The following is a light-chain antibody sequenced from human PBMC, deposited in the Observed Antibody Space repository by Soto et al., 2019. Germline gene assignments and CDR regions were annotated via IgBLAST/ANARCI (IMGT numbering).Light chain of an antibody. Sequence: EIVMTQSPATLSVSPGERATLSCRASQSVSSNLAWYQQKPGQAPRPLIYGASTRATGIPARFSGSGSGTEFTLIISSLQSEDFAVYYCQNYNNWPPWTFGQGTKVEIK. V-gene: IGKV3-15*01. J-gene: IGKJ1*01. CDR1: QSVSSN. CDR2: GAS. CDR3: QNYNNWPPWT.